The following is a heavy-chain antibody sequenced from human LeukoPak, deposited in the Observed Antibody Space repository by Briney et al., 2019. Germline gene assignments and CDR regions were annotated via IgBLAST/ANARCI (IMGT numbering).Heavy chain of an antibody. Sequence: SETLSLTCTVSGGSISSGSYYWSWIRQPAGKGLEWIGRIYTSGSTNYNPSLKSRVTISVDTSKNQFSLKLSSVTAADTAVYYCARLSGYSSSWYPDYYYYYGMDVWGQGTTVTVSS. CDR2: IYTSGST. CDR1: GGSISSGSYY. J-gene: IGHJ6*02. V-gene: IGHV4-61*02. CDR3: ARLSGYSSSWYPDYYYYYGMDV. D-gene: IGHD6-13*01.